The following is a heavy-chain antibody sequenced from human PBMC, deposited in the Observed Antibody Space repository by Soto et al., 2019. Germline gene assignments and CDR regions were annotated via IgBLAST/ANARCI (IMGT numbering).Heavy chain of an antibody. D-gene: IGHD2-2*01. CDR1: GGSISSYY. V-gene: IGHV4-59*08. Sequence: PSETLSLTSTVSGGSISSYYWTWSRQPPGKGLEWIGYIYYTGTTTYNPSLKSRVSITVETSKSQFSLRLTSVTASDTACFYCARMGPYDQSFDPW. CDR3: ARMGPYDQSFDP. CDR2: IYYTGTT. J-gene: IGHJ5*02.